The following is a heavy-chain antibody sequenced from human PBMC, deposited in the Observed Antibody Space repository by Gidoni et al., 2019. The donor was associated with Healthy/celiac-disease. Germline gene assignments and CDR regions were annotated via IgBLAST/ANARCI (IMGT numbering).Heavy chain of an antibody. CDR1: GGTFSSCA. V-gene: IGHV1-69*06. Sequence: MQLVESGAEVKKHGSSVKVSCKASGGTFSSCALSWVRQAPGHGLGWMGGNIPTFGTANDAQKFQGRVTITADKSTSTAYMALSSLRSEHTAVYYCARRGGYCSSTSCYLRCFDPWGQGTLVTVSS. J-gene: IGHJ5*02. CDR2: NIPTFGTA. CDR3: ARRGGYCSSTSCYLRCFDP. D-gene: IGHD2-2*01.